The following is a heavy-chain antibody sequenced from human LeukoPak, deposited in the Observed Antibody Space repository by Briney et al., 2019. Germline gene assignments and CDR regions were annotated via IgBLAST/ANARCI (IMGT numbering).Heavy chain of an antibody. D-gene: IGHD5-24*01. V-gene: IGHV3-21*01. CDR3: ARDHQMGYFDY. CDR2: ISSSSSYI. CDR1: GFTFSSYS. J-gene: IGHJ4*02. Sequence: GGSLRLSCAASGFTFSSYSMNWVRQAPGKGLEWVSSISSSSSYIYYADSVKGRFTISRDNAKNSLYLQMNSLRAEDTAVYYCARDHQMGYFDYWGQGTLVTVSS.